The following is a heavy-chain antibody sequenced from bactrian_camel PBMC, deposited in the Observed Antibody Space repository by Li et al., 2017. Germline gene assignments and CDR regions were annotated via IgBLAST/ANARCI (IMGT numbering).Heavy chain of an antibody. Sequence: HVQLVESGGDSVQAGGSLRLSCAASGITFSSYCMAWFRQAPGKDREGVAVLYTGGGSTYYADSVKGRFTISPDSAKNTLYLQMNSLKPEDTAMYYCAHILRCLFLTPSTDIRSLDVSSANWGQGTQVTVS. V-gene: IGHV3S1*01. D-gene: IGHD2*01. CDR2: LYTGGGST. CDR3: AHILRCLFLTPSTDIRSLDVSSAN. CDR1: GITFSSYC. J-gene: IGHJ4*01.